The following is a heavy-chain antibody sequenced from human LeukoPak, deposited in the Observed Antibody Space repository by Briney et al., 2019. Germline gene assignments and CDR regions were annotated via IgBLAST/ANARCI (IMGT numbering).Heavy chain of an antibody. J-gene: IGHJ4*02. V-gene: IGHV4-34*01. CDR2: INHSGST. Sequence: PSETLSLTCAVYGGSFSGYYWSWIRQPPGKGLEWIGEINHSGSTNYNPSPKSRVTISVDTSKNQFSLKLSSVTAADTAVYYCLAEAGTGVQDYWGQGTLVTVSS. D-gene: IGHD6-13*01. CDR3: LAEAGTGVQDY. CDR1: GGSFSGYY.